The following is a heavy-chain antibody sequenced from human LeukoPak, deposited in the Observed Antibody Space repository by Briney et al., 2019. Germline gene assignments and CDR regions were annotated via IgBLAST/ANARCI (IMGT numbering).Heavy chain of an antibody. J-gene: IGHJ4*02. CDR2: IYAGGNT. Sequence: TGGSLRLSCAASGFTVSTNFMSWLRQAPGKGLEWVSVIYAGGNTYYADSVKGRFTISRDNSKNTLYLQMNSLRAEDTAMYYCARSGSGWFDYWGQGTLVTVSS. D-gene: IGHD6-19*01. CDR3: ARSGSGWFDY. CDR1: GFTVSTNF. V-gene: IGHV3-53*01.